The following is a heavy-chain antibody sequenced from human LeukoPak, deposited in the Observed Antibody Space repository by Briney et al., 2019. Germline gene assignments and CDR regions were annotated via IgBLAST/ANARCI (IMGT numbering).Heavy chain of an antibody. CDR1: GGSISSYY. V-gene: IGHV4-59*01. Sequence: SETLSLTCTVSGGSISSYYWSWIRQPPGKGLEWIGYIYYSGSTNYNPSLKSRVTISVDTSKNRFSLKLSSVTAADTAVYYCASLSSSWYYFDYWGQGTLVTVSS. CDR2: IYYSGST. J-gene: IGHJ4*02. CDR3: ASLSSSWYYFDY. D-gene: IGHD6-13*01.